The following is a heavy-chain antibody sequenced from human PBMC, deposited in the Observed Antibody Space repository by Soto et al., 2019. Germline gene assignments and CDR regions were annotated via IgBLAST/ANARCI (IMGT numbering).Heavy chain of an antibody. Sequence: PGGSLRLSCAASGFSFSSYAMSWVRQAPGKGLEWVSAINFDGRTTYYADSVKGRFTISRDNSKNTLYLQMNSLRAEDTAVYYCATGYSYAPFDPWGQGTLVTVSS. CDR1: GFSFSSYA. CDR3: ATGYSYAPFDP. V-gene: IGHV3-23*01. D-gene: IGHD5-18*01. J-gene: IGHJ5*02. CDR2: INFDGRTT.